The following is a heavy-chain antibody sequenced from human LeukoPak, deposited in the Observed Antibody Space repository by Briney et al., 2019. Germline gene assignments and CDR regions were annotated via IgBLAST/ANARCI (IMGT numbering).Heavy chain of an antibody. CDR3: AKDGLYDSSGYYSY. J-gene: IGHJ4*02. Sequence: PGGSLRLSCAASGFTFSSYAMSWVRQAPGKGLEWVSAISGSGGSTYYADSVKGRFTISRDNSKNTLYLQMNSLRAEDTDVYYCAKDGLYDSSGYYSYWGQGAMVTVSS. CDR1: GFTFSSYA. V-gene: IGHV3-23*01. D-gene: IGHD3-22*01. CDR2: ISGSGGST.